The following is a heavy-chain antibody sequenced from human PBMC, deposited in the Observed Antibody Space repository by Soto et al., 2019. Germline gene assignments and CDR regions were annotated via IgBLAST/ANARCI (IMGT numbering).Heavy chain of an antibody. Sequence: PGGSLRLSCAASGFTFSSYWMSWVRQAPGKGLEWVANIKQDGSEKYYVDSVKGRFTISRDNAKNSLYLQMNSLRAEDTAVYYCARDSSSSGYYYGMDVWGQGTTVTVSS. D-gene: IGHD6-6*01. CDR3: ARDSSSSGYYYGMDV. CDR2: IKQDGSEK. V-gene: IGHV3-7*03. CDR1: GFTFSSYW. J-gene: IGHJ6*02.